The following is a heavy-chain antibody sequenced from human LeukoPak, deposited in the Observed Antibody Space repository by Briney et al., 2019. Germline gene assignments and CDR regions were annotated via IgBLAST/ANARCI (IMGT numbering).Heavy chain of an antibody. V-gene: IGHV3-48*02. J-gene: IGHJ4*02. CDR3: ARDPLSVGFDKLYFDN. CDR1: GFXFSSYS. D-gene: IGHD5-12*01. CDR2: INSGGNTK. Sequence: GGSLRLSCAASGFXFSSYSINWVRQAPGKGLEWVSYINSGGNTKYYADSVKGRFTISRDNAKNSLFLQMNSLRDEDTAVYYCARDPLSVGFDKLYFDNWGQGTLVTVSS.